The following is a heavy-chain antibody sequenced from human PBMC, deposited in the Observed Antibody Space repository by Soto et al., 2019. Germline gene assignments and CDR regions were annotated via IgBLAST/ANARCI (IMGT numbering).Heavy chain of an antibody. CDR2: IYYSGST. CDR1: GGSISSYY. J-gene: IGHJ6*03. V-gene: IGHV4-59*01. CDR3: ARRRITGTTRDYYYYYMDV. Sequence: SETLSLTCTVSGGSISSYYWSWIRQPPGKGLEWIGYIYYSGSTNYNPSLKSRVTISVDTSKNQFSLKLSSVTAADTAVYYCARRRITGTTRDYYYYYMDVWGKGTTVTVSS. D-gene: IGHD1-7*01.